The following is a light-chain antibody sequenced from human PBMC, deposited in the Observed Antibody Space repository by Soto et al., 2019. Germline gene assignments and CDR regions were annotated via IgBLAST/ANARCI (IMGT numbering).Light chain of an antibody. V-gene: IGLV2-11*01. J-gene: IGLJ2*01. CDR1: GNDVGGYDF. CDR3: CSYAGSYTVV. CDR2: DVS. Sequence: QSALTQPRSVSGSPGQSVTISCTGTGNDVGGYDFVSWYQQHPGKAPKLMIYDVSKRPSGVPDRFSGSKSGNTAYLTISGLQADDEGDYYCCSYAGSYTVVFGGGTKVTVL.